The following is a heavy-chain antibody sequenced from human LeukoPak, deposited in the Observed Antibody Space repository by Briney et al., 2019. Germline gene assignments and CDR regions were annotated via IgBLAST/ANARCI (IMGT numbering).Heavy chain of an antibody. V-gene: IGHV1-18*04. CDR3: ARGLVYSDYYWFFDL. CDR1: GYTITYYG. Sequence: ASVKVSCKASGYTITYYGFIWVRQAPGQGLEWMGWISAYNGNASYAQKFQGRVTMTTDTSTTTAFMELRSLRSDDTAVYYCARGLVYSDYYWFFDLWGRGTLITVSS. D-gene: IGHD4-11*01. J-gene: IGHJ2*01. CDR2: ISAYNGNA.